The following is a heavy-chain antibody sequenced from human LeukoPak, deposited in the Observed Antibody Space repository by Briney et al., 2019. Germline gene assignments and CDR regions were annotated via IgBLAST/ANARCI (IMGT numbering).Heavy chain of an antibody. J-gene: IGHJ4*02. CDR3: ARDLRTPSDTNIAIDY. V-gene: IGHV3-74*01. CDR1: GFTFSNYW. Sequence: PGGSLRLSCAASGFTFSNYWMHWVRQGPGKGLVWVSRINSDGRIASYADSVKGRFTSSRDNAKNTLYLQMNSLRAEDTAVYYCARDLRTPSDTNIAIDYWGQGTLVTVSS. CDR2: INSDGRIA. D-gene: IGHD4-23*01.